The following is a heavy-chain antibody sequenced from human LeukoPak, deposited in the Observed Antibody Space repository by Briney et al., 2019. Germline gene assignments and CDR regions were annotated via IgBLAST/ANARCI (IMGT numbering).Heavy chain of an antibody. CDR2: INHSGST. CDR3: AGGWGYGYYYYYGMDV. D-gene: IGHD5-12*01. Sequence: SETLSLTCAVYGGSFSGYYWSWIRQPPGKGLEWIGEINHSGSTNYNPSLKSRVTISVDTSKNQFSLKLSSVTAADTAVYYCAGGWGYGYYYYYGMDVWGQGTTVTVSS. J-gene: IGHJ6*02. CDR1: GGSFSGYY. V-gene: IGHV4-34*01.